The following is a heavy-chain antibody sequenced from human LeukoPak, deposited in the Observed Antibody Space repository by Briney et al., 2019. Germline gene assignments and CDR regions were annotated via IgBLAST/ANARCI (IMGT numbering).Heavy chain of an antibody. J-gene: IGHJ6*03. CDR2: IRSDSSNK. CDR3: AKVLGVDSSGYYTPLPYYYYIHV. V-gene: IGHV3-30*02. Sequence: GGSLRLSCAASGFTFSSYGMHWVRQAPGKGPEWVAFIRSDSSNKYYAHSVKGRFTISRDNSKNTLYLQMDSLRAEDTAIYYCAKVLGVDSSGYYTPLPYYYYIHVWGKGTTVTVSS. D-gene: IGHD3-22*01. CDR1: GFTFSSYG.